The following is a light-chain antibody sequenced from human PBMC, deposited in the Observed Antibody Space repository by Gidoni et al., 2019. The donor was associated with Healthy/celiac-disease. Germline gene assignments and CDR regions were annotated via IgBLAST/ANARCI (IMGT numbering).Light chain of an antibody. V-gene: IGKV3-15*01. CDR1: QSVSSN. CDR2: GAS. CDR3: QQYNNWPPT. J-gene: IGKJ1*01. Sequence: ELAMTQPPAPLSVSPGERATLSCRASQSVSSNLAWYQQKPGQAPWLLIYGASTRATGIPARFSGSGSGTEFTLTISSLQSEDFAVYYCQQYNNWPPTFGQGTKVEIK.